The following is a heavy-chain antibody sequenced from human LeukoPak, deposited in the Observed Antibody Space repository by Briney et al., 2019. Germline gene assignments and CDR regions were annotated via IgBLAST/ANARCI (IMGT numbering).Heavy chain of an antibody. J-gene: IGHJ6*02. CDR1: GGSFSGYH. CDR2: IDHSGST. D-gene: IGHD1-26*01. V-gene: IGHV4-34*01. CDR3: ARHTPSESYYLFYYYGMDV. Sequence: SETLSLTCAVYGGSFSGYHWNWIRQPPGKGLEWIGEIDHSGSTNYNPSLKSRVTISVDTSKNQFSLKLSSVTAADTAVYYCARHTPSESYYLFYYYGMDVWGQGTTVTVSS.